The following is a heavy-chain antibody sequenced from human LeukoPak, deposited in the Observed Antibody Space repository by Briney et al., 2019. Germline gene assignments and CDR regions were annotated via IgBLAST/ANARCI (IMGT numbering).Heavy chain of an antibody. V-gene: IGHV4-34*01. J-gene: IGHJ6*03. CDR2: MNPSGST. CDR3: ARGRQDVTMIVVVMTAVSYYLDV. D-gene: IGHD3-22*01. Sequence: SETLSLTCAVYGGSFSRYYWTWIRQTPGKGLEWIGEMNPSGSTNYNPSLKSRVTISVDTSKNQFSLKLSSVTAADTAVYYCARGRQDVTMIVVVMTAVSYYLDVWGKGTTVTVS. CDR1: GGSFSRYY.